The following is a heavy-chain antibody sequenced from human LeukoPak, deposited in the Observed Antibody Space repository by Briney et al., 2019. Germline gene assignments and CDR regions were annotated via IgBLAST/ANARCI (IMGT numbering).Heavy chain of an antibody. J-gene: IGHJ3*02. V-gene: IGHV1-2*07. CDR1: GYTFTGHY. D-gene: IGHD3-3*01. Sequence: RASAKVSCKASGYTFTGHYLHWVRQVPGLGLEWMGWINPKSGGTKYGHKFQGRVTMTGDMSISTVYMELSSLTSDDTAVYYCAGRYDFWSGYCMALGDSFDIWGQGTMVIVSS. CDR3: AGRYDFWSGYCMALGDSFDI. CDR2: INPKSGGT.